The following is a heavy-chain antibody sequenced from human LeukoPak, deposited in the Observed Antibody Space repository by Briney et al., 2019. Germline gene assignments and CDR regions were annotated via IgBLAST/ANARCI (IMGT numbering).Heavy chain of an antibody. CDR1: GFTLSTYW. Sequence: PGGSLRFSCAASGFTLSTYWMHWVRQVPGKGLVWVSRINSDESSTSYADSVTGRFTISRDNARNTLYLQMNSLRAEDTAVYYCARGLGGRPKNWFDPWGQGTLVTVSS. V-gene: IGHV3-74*01. CDR3: ARGLGGRPKNWFDP. J-gene: IGHJ5*02. CDR2: INSDESST. D-gene: IGHD1-26*01.